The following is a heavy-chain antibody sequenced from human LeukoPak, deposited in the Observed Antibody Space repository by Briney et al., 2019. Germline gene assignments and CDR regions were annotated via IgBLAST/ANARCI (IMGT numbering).Heavy chain of an antibody. V-gene: IGHV4-61*02. J-gene: IGHJ4*02. Sequence: SETLSLTCTVSGASISSGSYYWSWIRQPAGKGLEWIGRIYSSGSTNYNPSLKSRVTISVDTSKNQFSLKLSSVTAADTAVYYCARRKNDGEGSYYDSWGQGTLVTVSS. CDR1: GASISSGSYY. CDR3: ARRKNDGEGSYYDS. D-gene: IGHD3-10*01. CDR2: IYSSGST.